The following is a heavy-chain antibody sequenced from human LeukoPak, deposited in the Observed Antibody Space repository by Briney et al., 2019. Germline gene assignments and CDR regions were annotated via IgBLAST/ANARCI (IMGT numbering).Heavy chain of an antibody. D-gene: IGHD3-22*01. Sequence: PSETLSLTCAVSGGSISSGDYYWSWIRQPPEKGLERIGYIYYSGSTYYNPSLKSRVTISVDMSKNQFSLKLSSVTAADTAVYYCAGSSGPAGWFDPWGQGTLVTVSS. V-gene: IGHV4-30-4*08. CDR1: GGSISSGDYY. CDR2: IYYSGST. J-gene: IGHJ5*02. CDR3: AGSSGPAGWFDP.